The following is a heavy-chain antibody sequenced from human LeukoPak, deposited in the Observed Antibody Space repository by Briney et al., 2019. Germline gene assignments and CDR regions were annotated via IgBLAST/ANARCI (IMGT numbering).Heavy chain of an antibody. CDR3: ARDRGVQLWCDFDY. V-gene: IGHV3-30*04. Sequence: GGSLRLSCAASGFTFSSYAMHWVRQAPGKGLEWVALISYDGSNKYYADSVKGRFTISRDNSKNTLYLQMNSLRAEDTAVYYCARDRGVQLWCDFDYWGQGTLVTVSS. J-gene: IGHJ4*02. CDR2: ISYDGSNK. CDR1: GFTFSSYA. D-gene: IGHD5-18*01.